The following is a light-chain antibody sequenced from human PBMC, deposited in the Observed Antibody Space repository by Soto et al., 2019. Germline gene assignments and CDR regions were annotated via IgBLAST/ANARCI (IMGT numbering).Light chain of an antibody. V-gene: IGKV3-20*01. J-gene: IGKJ5*01. CDR1: QSVNSD. Sequence: VVLTQSPGTLSLSPGERATLYCRAGQSVNSDLAWYHQKPGQAPRLLISDASNRATGIPDRFSGTGSGTDFTLTISRLEPGDFAVYYCQQYAVSPITFGQGTRLEIK. CDR3: QQYAVSPIT. CDR2: DAS.